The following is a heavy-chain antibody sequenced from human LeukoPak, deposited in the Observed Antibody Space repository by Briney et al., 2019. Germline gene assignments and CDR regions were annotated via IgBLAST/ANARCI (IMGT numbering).Heavy chain of an antibody. V-gene: IGHV3-30*04. CDR2: ISYDGSNK. J-gene: IGHJ6*02. CDR1: GFTFSSYA. Sequence: PGGSLRLSCAASGFTFSSYAMHWFRQAPGKGLEWVAVISYDGSNKYYADSVKGRFTISRDNSKNALYLQMNSLRAEDTAVYYCARAGRYCSGGSCFTPYYYYGMDVWGQGTTVTVSS. D-gene: IGHD2-15*01. CDR3: ARAGRYCSGGSCFTPYYYYGMDV.